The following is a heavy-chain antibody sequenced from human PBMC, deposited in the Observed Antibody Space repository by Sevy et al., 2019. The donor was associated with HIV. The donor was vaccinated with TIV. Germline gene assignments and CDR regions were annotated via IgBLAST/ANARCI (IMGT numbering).Heavy chain of an antibody. CDR1: GYTFTGYY. V-gene: IGHV1-2*02. Sequence: ASVKVSCKASGYTFTGYYVHWVRQAPGQGLEWMGWINPNSGGTNYAQKFQGRVTMTRDTSISTAYMELSRLGSDDTAVYYWARERVYCSGGSCKPGGWFDPWGQGTLVTVSS. CDR3: ARERVYCSGGSCKPGGWFDP. J-gene: IGHJ5*02. CDR2: INPNSGGT. D-gene: IGHD2-15*01.